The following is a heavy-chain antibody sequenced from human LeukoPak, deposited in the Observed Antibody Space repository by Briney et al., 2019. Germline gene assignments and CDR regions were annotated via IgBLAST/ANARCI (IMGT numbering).Heavy chain of an antibody. V-gene: IGHV3-49*04. Sequence: GRSLRLSCTASGFTFSDYAMNWVRQAPGKGLEWVGFIRSKGYGGTTEYAASVKGRFTISRDDSKSIAYLQMNSLKTEDTAVYYCTRTPYYYGSGSYCTPYYFDYWGQGTLVTVSS. CDR3: TRTPYYYGSGSYCTPYYFDY. CDR1: GFTFSDYA. D-gene: IGHD3-10*01. J-gene: IGHJ4*02. CDR2: IRSKGYGGTT.